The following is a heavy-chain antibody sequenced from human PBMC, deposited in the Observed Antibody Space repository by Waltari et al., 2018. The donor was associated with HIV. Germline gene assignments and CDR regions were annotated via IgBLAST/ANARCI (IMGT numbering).Heavy chain of an antibody. Sequence: QVQLQESGPGLVKPSETLSLTCNVSSYAIKNDYWNWIRQPPGKELEWIGYISYSGSTKYGPSLKSRVTMSLVSSKNQFSLKLRSVTAADTAVYFCARGRRWLQFHGHYYFDYWGQGTLVTVSS. V-gene: IGHV4-59*01. CDR3: ARGRRWLQFHGHYYFDY. D-gene: IGHD3-10*01. CDR1: SYAIKNDY. J-gene: IGHJ4*02. CDR2: ISYSGST.